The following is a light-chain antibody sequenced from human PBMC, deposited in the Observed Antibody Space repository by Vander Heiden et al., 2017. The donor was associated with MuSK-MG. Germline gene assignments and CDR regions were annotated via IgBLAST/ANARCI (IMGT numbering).Light chain of an antibody. CDR3: SSYTSISTSV. Sequence: QSALTQPASVSGSPGQSLTISCTGTSSDIGGYNYVSWYQQHPGKAPKLMIYEVTNRPSGVSNRFSGSKSGNTASLTISGLQAEDEADYYCSSYTSISTSVFGTGTKVTVL. CDR2: EVT. CDR1: SSDIGGYNY. J-gene: IGLJ1*01. V-gene: IGLV2-14*01.